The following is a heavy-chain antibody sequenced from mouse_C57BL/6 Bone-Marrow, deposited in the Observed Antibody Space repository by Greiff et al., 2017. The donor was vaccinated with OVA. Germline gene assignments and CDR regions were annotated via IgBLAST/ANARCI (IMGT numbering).Heavy chain of an antibody. J-gene: IGHJ2*01. CDR3: ARSAHYCGSSYYFDY. CDR2: IDPSDSYT. Sequence: QVQLQQPGAELVMPGASVKLSCKASGYTFTSYWMHWVKQRPGQGLEWIGEIDPSDSYTNYNQKFKGKSTLTVDKSSSTAYMQLSSLTSEDSAVYYCARSAHYCGSSYYFDYWGQGTTLTVSS. CDR1: GYTFTSYW. V-gene: IGHV1-69*01. D-gene: IGHD1-1*01.